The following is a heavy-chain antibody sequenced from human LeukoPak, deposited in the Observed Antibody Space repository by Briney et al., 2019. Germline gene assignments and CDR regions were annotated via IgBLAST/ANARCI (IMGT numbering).Heavy chain of an antibody. J-gene: IGHJ3*02. D-gene: IGHD1-1*01. Sequence: PGGSLRLSCAASGFTFSSYGMHWVRQAPGKGLEGVAFIRYDGSNKYYADSVKGRFTISRDNFKNTLYLQMNSLRAEDTAVYYCVKDRDWNDDDNAFDIWGQGTMVTVSS. CDR1: GFTFSSYG. CDR2: IRYDGSNK. CDR3: VKDRDWNDDDNAFDI. V-gene: IGHV3-30*02.